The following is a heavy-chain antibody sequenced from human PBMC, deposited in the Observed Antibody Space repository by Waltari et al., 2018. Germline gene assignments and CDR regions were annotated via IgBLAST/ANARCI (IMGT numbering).Heavy chain of an antibody. D-gene: IGHD2-8*02. J-gene: IGHJ3*02. Sequence: EVQLVESGGGLVKPGGSLRLSCAASGFTFSNAWMSWVRQAPGKGLEWVGRIKSKTDGGTTDYAAPVKGRFTISRDDSKNTLYLQMNSLKTEDTAVYYCTKLVAGTDDAFDIWGQGTMVTVSS. CDR3: TKLVAGTDDAFDI. V-gene: IGHV3-15*01. CDR1: GFTFSNAW. CDR2: IKSKTDGGTT.